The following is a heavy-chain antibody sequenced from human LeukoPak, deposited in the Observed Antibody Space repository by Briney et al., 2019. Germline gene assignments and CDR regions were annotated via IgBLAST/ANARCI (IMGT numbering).Heavy chain of an antibody. D-gene: IGHD1-14*01. V-gene: IGHV3-33*01. CDR3: ARYGNLKVLDV. J-gene: IGHJ3*01. CDR2: IWYDGSEK. Sequence: GGSLRLSCAASGFTFSSHGMHWVRQAPGKGLEWVAVIWYDGSEKYYAESVKGRYTISRDNSKNMLYLQIYSLRTEDTALYYCARYGNLKVLDVWGQGTMVTVPS. CDR1: GFTFSSHG.